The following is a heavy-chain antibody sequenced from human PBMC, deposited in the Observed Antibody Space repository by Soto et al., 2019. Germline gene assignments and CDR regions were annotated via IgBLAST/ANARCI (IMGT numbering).Heavy chain of an antibody. J-gene: IGHJ4*02. D-gene: IGHD3-10*01. Sequence: GGSLRLSCAASGFTFSSYAMSWVRQAPGKGLGWVSAISGSGGSTYYADSVKGRFTISRDNSKNTLYLQMNSLRAEDKEVYYCACPMGPFDYWGQGTLVTVYS. CDR3: ACPMGPFDY. CDR1: GFTFSSYA. V-gene: IGHV3-23*01. CDR2: ISGSGGST.